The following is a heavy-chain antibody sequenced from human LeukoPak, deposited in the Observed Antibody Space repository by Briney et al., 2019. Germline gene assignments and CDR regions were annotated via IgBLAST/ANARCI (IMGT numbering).Heavy chain of an antibody. CDR2: IYPGDSDT. Sequence: GESLKISCKGSGYSFTSYWIGWVHQMPGKGLEWMGIIYPGDSDTTYSPSFQGQVTISADKSINTAYLQWSSLKASDTAMYYCARRGYSYGKGPFDYWGQGTLVTVSS. J-gene: IGHJ4*02. CDR1: GYSFTSYW. V-gene: IGHV5-51*07. CDR3: ARRGYSYGKGPFDY. D-gene: IGHD5-18*01.